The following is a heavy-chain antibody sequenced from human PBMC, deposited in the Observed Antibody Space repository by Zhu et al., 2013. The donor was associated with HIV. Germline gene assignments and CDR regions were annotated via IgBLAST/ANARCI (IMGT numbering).Heavy chain of an antibody. Sequence: QVQLVQSGAEVKKPGSSVKVSCKASGGTFSSYAISWVRQAPGQGLEWMGGIIPIFGTANYAQKFQGRVTITADKSTSTAYMELSSLRSEDTAVYYCARGQSIAAAGIKDYYYYGMDVWGQGTTVTVSS. CDR2: IIPIFGTA. CDR3: ARGQSIAAAGIKDYYYYGMDV. D-gene: IGHD6-13*01. J-gene: IGHJ6*02. V-gene: IGHV1-69*06. CDR1: GGTFSSYA.